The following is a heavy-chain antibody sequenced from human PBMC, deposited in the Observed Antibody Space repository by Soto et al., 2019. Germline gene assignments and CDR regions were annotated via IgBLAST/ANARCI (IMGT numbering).Heavy chain of an antibody. CDR2: IYYSGRT. CDR3: ARQRTTVVTKAYFDH. Sequence: SETLALACIFSGGSISSSSYYWGWIRQPPGKGLEWIGSIYYSGRTYYNPSFKSRVTISIDTSKNQFSLKLSSVTATDTAVYYCARQRTTVVTKAYFDHWGQGALVTVSS. CDR1: GGSISSSSYY. D-gene: IGHD2-21*02. J-gene: IGHJ4*02. V-gene: IGHV4-39*01.